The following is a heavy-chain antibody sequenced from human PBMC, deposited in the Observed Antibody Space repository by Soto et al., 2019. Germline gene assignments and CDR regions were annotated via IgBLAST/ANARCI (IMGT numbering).Heavy chain of an antibody. Sequence: QVQLQETGPGLVKPSQTLSLTCTVSGGSISSGGYYWSWIRQHPGKGLEWIGYIYYSGSTYYNPSLQSRVTISVDTSKNQLSLKLRCVTAADTAVYYCAGARHLVLVTGILSYFDYWGQGTLVTVSS. J-gene: IGHJ4*02. D-gene: IGHD2-21*02. CDR1: GGSISSGGYY. V-gene: IGHV4-31*03. CDR3: AGARHLVLVTGILSYFDY. CDR2: IYYSGST.